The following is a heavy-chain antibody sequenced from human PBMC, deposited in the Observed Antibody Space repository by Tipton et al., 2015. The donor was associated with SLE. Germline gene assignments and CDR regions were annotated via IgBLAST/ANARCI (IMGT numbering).Heavy chain of an antibody. J-gene: IGHJ2*01. Sequence: QLVQSGAEVKKPGESLKISCKGSGYNFANYWIGWVRQMPGKGLERMGIIYPGDSETRYSPSFQGQVTISADKSITTAYLQWSSLKASDTAMYYCARRNSGYDREDWYFDLWGRGTLVTVSS. CDR2: IYPGDSET. CDR1: GYNFANYW. D-gene: IGHD5-12*01. CDR3: ARRNSGYDREDWYFDL. V-gene: IGHV5-51*03.